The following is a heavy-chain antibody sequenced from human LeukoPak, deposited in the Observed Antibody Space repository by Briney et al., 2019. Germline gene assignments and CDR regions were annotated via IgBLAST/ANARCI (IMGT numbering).Heavy chain of an antibody. V-gene: IGHV1-69*04. Sequence: SVKVSCKASGGTFSSYAISWVRQAPGQGLEWMGRIIPILGIANYAQKFQGRVTITADKSTSTAYMELSSLRSEDTAVYYCASGYCSGGSCYRSAYWGQGTLVTVSS. J-gene: IGHJ4*02. CDR2: IIPILGIA. CDR1: GGTFSSYA. D-gene: IGHD2-15*01. CDR3: ASGYCSGGSCYRSAY.